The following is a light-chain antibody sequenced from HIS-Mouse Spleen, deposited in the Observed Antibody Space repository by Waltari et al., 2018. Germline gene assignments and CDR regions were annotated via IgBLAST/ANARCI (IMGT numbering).Light chain of an antibody. CDR2: EGS. V-gene: IGLV2-23*01. J-gene: IGLJ2*01. CDR1: SSAVGSYNL. Sequence: QSALTQPASVSGSPGQSIPISCTGTSSAVGSYNLVPWYQQHPGKAPKLMIYEGSKRPSGVSNRFSGSKSGNTASLTISGLQAEDEADYYCCSYAGSSTVVFGGGTKLTVL. CDR3: CSYAGSSTVV.